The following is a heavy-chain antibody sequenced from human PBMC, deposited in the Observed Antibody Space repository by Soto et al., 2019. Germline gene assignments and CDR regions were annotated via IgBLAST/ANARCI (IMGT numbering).Heavy chain of an antibody. CDR3: ARNRRSVVTAIGY. CDR1: CGSISSYY. CDR2: IYYSGST. Sequence: SETLSLTCTVSCGSISSYYWSWIRQPPGKGLEWIGCIYYSGSTNYNPSLKSRVSISIDTSKNHFSLKLSSVTAADTAVYYCARNRRSVVTAIGYWGQGTLFPV. D-gene: IGHD2-21*02. V-gene: IGHV4-59*01. J-gene: IGHJ4*02.